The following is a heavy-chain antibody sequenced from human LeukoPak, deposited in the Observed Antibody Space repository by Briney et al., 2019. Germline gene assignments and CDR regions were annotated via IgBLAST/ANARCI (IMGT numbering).Heavy chain of an antibody. CDR1: GYTFTSYG. Sequence: ASVKVSCKASGYTFTSYGIGWVRQAPGQGLEWMGWISAYNGNANYAQKLQGRVTMTSDTSTSTAYMELRGLRSDDTAVYYCARGGIAAAGSPYYYMDVWGKGTTVTVSS. CDR3: ARGGIAAAGSPYYYMDV. D-gene: IGHD6-13*01. V-gene: IGHV1-18*01. CDR2: ISAYNGNA. J-gene: IGHJ6*03.